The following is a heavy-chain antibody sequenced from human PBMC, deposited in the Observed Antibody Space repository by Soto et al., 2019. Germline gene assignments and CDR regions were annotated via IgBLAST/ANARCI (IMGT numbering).Heavy chain of an antibody. CDR3: AKRDGSGSYYFDY. CDR2: ISGSGGST. Sequence: ASLRLSCATSGFTFSSYALSWVRQAPGKGLEWVSAISGSGGSTYYADSVKGRFTISRDNSKNTLYLQMNSLRAEDTAVYYCAKRDGSGSYYFDYWGQGTLVTVSS. D-gene: IGHD3-10*01. J-gene: IGHJ4*02. CDR1: GFTFSSYA. V-gene: IGHV3-23*01.